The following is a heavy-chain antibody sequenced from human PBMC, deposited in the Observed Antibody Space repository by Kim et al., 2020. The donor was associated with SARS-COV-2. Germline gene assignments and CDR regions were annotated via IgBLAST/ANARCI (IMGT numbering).Heavy chain of an antibody. V-gene: IGHV6-1*01. D-gene: IGHD1-26*01. Sequence: YTDYAISVKSRITINPATSKNQFSLQLNSVTPEDTAIYHCARGGRYYDYWGQGTLVTVSS. J-gene: IGHJ4*02. CDR3: ARGGRYYDY. CDR2: YT.